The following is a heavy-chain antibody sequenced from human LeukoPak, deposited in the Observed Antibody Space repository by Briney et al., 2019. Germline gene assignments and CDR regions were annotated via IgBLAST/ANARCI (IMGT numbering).Heavy chain of an antibody. J-gene: IGHJ3*02. D-gene: IGHD6-13*01. CDR1: GVTFSSYS. CDR3: ARQGSWYFAFDI. CDR2: ISSRSTYI. V-gene: IGHV3-21*01. Sequence: GGSLRLSCAASGVTFSSYSMNWVRQAPGKGLEWVSSISSRSTYIYYADSVKGRFTISRDNSKNTLYLQMNSLRAEDTAVYYCARQGSWYFAFDIWGQGTMVTVSS.